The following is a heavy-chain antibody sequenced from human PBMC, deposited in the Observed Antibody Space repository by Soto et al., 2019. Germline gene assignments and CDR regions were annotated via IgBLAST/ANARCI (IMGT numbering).Heavy chain of an antibody. CDR1: GYTFTSYY. D-gene: IGHD5-12*01. CDR3: ARADPMATIFGY. V-gene: IGHV1-46*01. CDR2: INPSGGST. J-gene: IGHJ4*02. Sequence: QVQLVQSGAEVKKPGASVKVSCKASGYTFTSYYMHWVRQAPGQGLEWMGIINPSGGSTSYAQKFQGRVTMTRDTSTSTVYMELSSLRSADTAVYYCARADPMATIFGYWGQGTLVTVSS.